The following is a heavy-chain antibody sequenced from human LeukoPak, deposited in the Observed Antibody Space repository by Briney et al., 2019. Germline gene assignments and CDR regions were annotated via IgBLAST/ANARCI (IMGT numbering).Heavy chain of an antibody. CDR2: ISNSDTYI. J-gene: IGHJ5*01. D-gene: IGHD2-15*01. CDR3: ARDLVMVAGTPWFDS. Sequence: GGSLRLSCAASGFTFSNYVMNWVRQAPGKGLEWVSSISNSDTYIYYADSVKGRFTISRDNAKNSLYLQMDSLRAEDTAVYYCARDLVMVAGTPWFDSWGQGTLVTVSS. CDR1: GFTFSNYV. V-gene: IGHV3-21*06.